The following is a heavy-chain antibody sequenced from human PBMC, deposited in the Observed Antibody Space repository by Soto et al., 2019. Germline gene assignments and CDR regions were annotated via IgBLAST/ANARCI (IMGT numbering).Heavy chain of an antibody. J-gene: IGHJ4*02. V-gene: IGHV3-23*01. CDR2: LSGSGGTT. CDR1: GFTFSTSA. D-gene: IGHD3-10*01. Sequence: EVQLLESGGGLVQPGGSLRLSCSTSGFTFSTSAMNWVRQAPGKGLEWVSALSGSGGTTYYADSVRGRFTISRDNSKNTLFLQMNSLRAEDTALYYCAKQRAGYGSGSDTYYFDFWGQGTPVTVSS. CDR3: AKQRAGYGSGSDTYYFDF.